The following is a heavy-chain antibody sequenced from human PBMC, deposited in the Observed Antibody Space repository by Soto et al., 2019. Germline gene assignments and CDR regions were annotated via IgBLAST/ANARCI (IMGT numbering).Heavy chain of an antibody. CDR3: ARAVHTMVQGVRFRVDQ. D-gene: IGHD3-10*01. J-gene: IGHJ4*02. CDR2: INPKGGGT. V-gene: IGHV1-2*02. CDR1: GYTFTAYY. Sequence: QVQLVQSGAEMKKPGASVKVSCESSGYTFTAYYIHWVRQAPGHGLEWMGWINPKGGGTKYAQNVQGRVTMTRDTSINTAYMKLTRLTSDDTAVYYCARAVHTMVQGVRFRVDQWGQGSLVTISS.